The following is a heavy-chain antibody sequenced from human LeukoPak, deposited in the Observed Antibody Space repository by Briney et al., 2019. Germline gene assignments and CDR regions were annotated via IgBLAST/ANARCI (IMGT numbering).Heavy chain of an antibody. V-gene: IGHV3-30-3*01. CDR2: ISYDGSNK. Sequence: GGSLRLSCAASGFTFSSYAMHWVRQAPGKGLEWVAVISYDGSNKYYADSVKGRFTISRDNSKNTLYLQMNSLRAEDTAVYYCARSPDHYCSGGSCYTYWYFDLWGRGTLVTVSS. D-gene: IGHD2-15*01. J-gene: IGHJ2*01. CDR1: GFTFSSYA. CDR3: ARSPDHYCSGGSCYTYWYFDL.